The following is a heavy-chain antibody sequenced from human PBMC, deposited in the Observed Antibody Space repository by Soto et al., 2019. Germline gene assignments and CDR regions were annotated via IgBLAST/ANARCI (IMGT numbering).Heavy chain of an antibody. CDR3: ARDVGVAGHFDY. V-gene: IGHV4-31*03. CDR2: IYYSGST. CDR1: GGSISSGGYY. D-gene: IGHD6-19*01. Sequence: KTSETLSLTCTVSGGSISSGGYYWSWIRQHPGKGLEWIGYIYYSGSTYYNPSLKSRVTISVDTSKNQFSLKLSSVTAADTAVYYCARDVGVAGHFDYWGQGTLVTVSS. J-gene: IGHJ4*02.